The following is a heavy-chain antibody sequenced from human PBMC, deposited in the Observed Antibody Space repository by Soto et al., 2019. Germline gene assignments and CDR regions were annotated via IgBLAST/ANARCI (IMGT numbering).Heavy chain of an antibody. CDR2: IYYSGST. Sequence: QVQLQESGPGLVKPSETLSLTCTVSGGSVSSGSYYWSWIRQPPGKGLEWIGYIYYSGSTNYNPSLQGRVTISVDTSKNQFSLELSSVTAADTAVYYCAREGGYGGNSIHFDYWGQGTLVTVSS. CDR3: AREGGYGGNSIHFDY. J-gene: IGHJ4*02. V-gene: IGHV4-61*01. D-gene: IGHD2-21*02. CDR1: GGSVSSGSYY.